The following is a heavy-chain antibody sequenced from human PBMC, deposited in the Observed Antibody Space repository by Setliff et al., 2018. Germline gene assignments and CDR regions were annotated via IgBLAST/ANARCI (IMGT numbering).Heavy chain of an antibody. D-gene: IGHD3-16*01. V-gene: IGHV3-23*03. CDR2: VYRGGSTT. CDR3: ARDLGNWFDP. Sequence: LRLSCAASGFTFNNYAMSWVRQAPGKRLEWVSVVYRGGSTTFYADSVKGRFTISRDDSKNTLYLQMNSLTVDDTAIYYCARDLGNWFDPWGQGTLVTVSS. J-gene: IGHJ5*01. CDR1: GFTFNNYA.